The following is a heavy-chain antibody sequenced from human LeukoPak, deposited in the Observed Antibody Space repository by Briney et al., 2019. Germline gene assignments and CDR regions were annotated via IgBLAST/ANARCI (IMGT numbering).Heavy chain of an antibody. Sequence: SETLSLTCTVSGDSISNYYWSWIRQPPGKGLEWIGYIYYSGITNYNPSLKSRVTISVDTSKNQFSLKSTSVTAADTAVYYCAREVPDYYGSGTYHIVGTYFDYWGQGTLVTVSS. J-gene: IGHJ4*02. CDR3: AREVPDYYGSGTYHIVGTYFDY. V-gene: IGHV4-59*01. D-gene: IGHD3-10*01. CDR1: GDSISNYY. CDR2: IYYSGIT.